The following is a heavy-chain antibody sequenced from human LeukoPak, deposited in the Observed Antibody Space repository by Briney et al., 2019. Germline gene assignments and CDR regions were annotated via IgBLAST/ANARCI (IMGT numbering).Heavy chain of an antibody. V-gene: IGHV1-2*02. J-gene: IGHJ4*02. CDR2: INPNSGGT. CDR3: ARASFKCLGLSDLGY. Sequence: ASVNVSCKASVYTFTGYYMHWARQAPGQGLEWMGLINPNSGGTNYAPKFQGRVTMTRATSISTAYREPSRLRYDDTAVYYCARASFKCLGLSDLGYWGQGTLVTVSS. CDR1: VYTFTGYY. D-gene: IGHD2/OR15-2a*01.